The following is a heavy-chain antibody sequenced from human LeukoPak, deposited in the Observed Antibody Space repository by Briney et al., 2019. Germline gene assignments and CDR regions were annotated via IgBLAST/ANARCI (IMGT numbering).Heavy chain of an antibody. CDR1: GFTFSDYY. D-gene: IGHD3-10*01. CDR2: INHSGST. Sequence: GSLRLSCAASGFTFSDYYMSWIRQPPGKGLEWIGEINHSGSTNYNPSLKSRVTISVDTSKNQFSLKLSSVTAADTAVYYCARVPGSGSPDYWGQGTLVTVSS. J-gene: IGHJ4*02. V-gene: IGHV4-34*01. CDR3: ARVPGSGSPDY.